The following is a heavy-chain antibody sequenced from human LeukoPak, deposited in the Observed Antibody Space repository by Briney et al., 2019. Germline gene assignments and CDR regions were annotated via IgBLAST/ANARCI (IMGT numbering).Heavy chain of an antibody. V-gene: IGHV4-34*01. D-gene: IGHD3-22*01. CDR1: GGSFSGYY. J-gene: IGHJ4*02. CDR3: ARAVRDYYDSSGSFDY. Sequence: SETLSLTCAVYGGSFSGYYWSWIRQPPGKGLEWIGEINHSGSTNYNPSLKSRVTISVDTSKNQFSLKLSSVTAADTAVYYCARAVRDYYDSSGSFDYWGQGILVTVSS. CDR2: INHSGST.